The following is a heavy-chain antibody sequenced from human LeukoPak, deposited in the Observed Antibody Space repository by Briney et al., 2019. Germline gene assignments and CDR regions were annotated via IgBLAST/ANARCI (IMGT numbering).Heavy chain of an antibody. CDR3: ARERDSSGWFDY. CDR1: DGFITNYY. Sequence: SDTLSLTCTVSDGFITNYYWSWVRQPPGKGLEFIGYVHYSGTTNYNPSLKSRVTISVDTSKNQFSLKLRYVTAADTAVYYCARERDSSGWFDYWGQGTLVTVSP. CDR2: VHYSGTT. J-gene: IGHJ4*02. D-gene: IGHD6-19*01. V-gene: IGHV4-59*01.